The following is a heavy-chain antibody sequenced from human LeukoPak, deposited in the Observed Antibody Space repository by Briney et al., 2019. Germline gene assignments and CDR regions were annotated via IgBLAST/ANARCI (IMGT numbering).Heavy chain of an antibody. J-gene: IGHJ4*02. CDR1: GFTFSSYA. Sequence: GGSLRLSCAASGFTFSSYAMSWVRQAPGKGREGVSAISGSGGSTYYADSVKGRFTISRDNSKNTLYLQMNSLRAEDTAVYYCAKAHRRSSSYTDPSIDYWGQGTLVTVSS. V-gene: IGHV3-23*01. D-gene: IGHD2-2*01. CDR2: ISGSGGST. CDR3: AKAHRRSSSYTDPSIDY.